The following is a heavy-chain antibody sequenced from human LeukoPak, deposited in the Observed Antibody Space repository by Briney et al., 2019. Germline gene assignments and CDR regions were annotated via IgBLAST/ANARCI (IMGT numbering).Heavy chain of an antibody. Sequence: GGSLRLSCAASGFTSSGYWMHWVRQDPGKGLVWVSRINSDGSSTSYADSVKGRFTISRDYAKNTLYLLMNSLRAEDTAVYYCARGGSYSFDYWGQGTLVTVSS. CDR1: GFTSSGYW. D-gene: IGHD1-26*01. CDR3: ARGGSYSFDY. CDR2: INSDGSST. V-gene: IGHV3-74*01. J-gene: IGHJ4*02.